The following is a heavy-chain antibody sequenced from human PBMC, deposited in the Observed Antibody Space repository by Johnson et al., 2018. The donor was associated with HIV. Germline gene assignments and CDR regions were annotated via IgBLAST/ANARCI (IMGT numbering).Heavy chain of an antibody. J-gene: IGHJ3*02. CDR2: ISYDGSNK. D-gene: IGHD7-27*01. V-gene: IGHV3-30*03. CDR3: ARDRTNWGYDAFDI. CDR1: GFTVSSNY. Sequence: QVQLVESGGGLVKPGGSLRLSCAASGFTVSSNYMSWVRQAPGKGLEWVAIISYDGSNKYYRDSVKGRFTISRDNSKNTLYLQMNSLRAEDTAVYYCARDRTNWGYDAFDIWGQGTMVTVSS.